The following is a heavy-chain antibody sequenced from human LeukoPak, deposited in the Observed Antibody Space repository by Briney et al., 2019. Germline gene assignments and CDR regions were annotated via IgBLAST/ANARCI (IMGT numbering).Heavy chain of an antibody. CDR1: GFTFSKAW. Sequence: GGSLRLSCAASGFTFSKAWMSWVRQAPGKGLEWDGRIKSKADGGTTDYAAPVKGRFTISRDDSKNMLYLQMNSLKTEDTAVYYCITSFYWGQATLVTVSS. V-gene: IGHV3-15*01. J-gene: IGHJ4*02. CDR2: IKSKADGGTT. CDR3: ITSFY.